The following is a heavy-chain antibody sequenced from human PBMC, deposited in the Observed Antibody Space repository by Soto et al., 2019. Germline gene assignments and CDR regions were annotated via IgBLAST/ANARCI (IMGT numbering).Heavy chain of an antibody. Sequence: ASVKVSCKASGYTFTGYYMHWVRQAPGQGLEWMGWINPNSGGTNYAQKFQGWVTMTRDTSISTAYMELSRLRSDDTAVYYCARSYYYDSRGYYYGEYYFDYRGQGTLVTVSS. CDR2: INPNSGGT. CDR1: GYTFTGYY. J-gene: IGHJ4*02. D-gene: IGHD3-22*01. V-gene: IGHV1-2*04. CDR3: ARSYYYDSRGYYYGEYYFDY.